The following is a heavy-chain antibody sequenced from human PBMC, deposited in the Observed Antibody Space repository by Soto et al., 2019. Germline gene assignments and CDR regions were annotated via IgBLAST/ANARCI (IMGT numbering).Heavy chain of an antibody. D-gene: IGHD3-16*02. J-gene: IGHJ6*02. CDR2: INHSGST. V-gene: IGHV4-34*01. CDR1: GGSFSGYY. CDR3: ARRYMAISYGMDG. Sequence: SETLSLTCAVYGGSFSGYYWSWIRQPPGKGLEWIGEINHSGSTNYNPSLKSRVTISVDTSKNQFSLKLSSVTAADTAVYYCARRYMAISYGMDGWGQGPTVTVSS.